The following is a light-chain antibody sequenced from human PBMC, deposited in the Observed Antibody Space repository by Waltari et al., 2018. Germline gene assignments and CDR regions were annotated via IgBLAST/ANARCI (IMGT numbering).Light chain of an antibody. J-gene: IGLJ1*01. V-gene: IGLV2-23*01. CDR3: SSYAGSSTLYV. Sequence: QSALTQPASVSGSPGQSITISCTGTSSDVGSYTLVSWYQQHPGKAPKLMIYEGSKRPSDVSNRFSGSKSGNTASLTISGLQAEDEADYFCSSYAGSSTLYVFGTGTKVTVL. CDR2: EGS. CDR1: SSDVGSYTL.